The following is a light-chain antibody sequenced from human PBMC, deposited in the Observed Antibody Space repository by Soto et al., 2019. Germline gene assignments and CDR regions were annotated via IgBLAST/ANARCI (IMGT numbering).Light chain of an antibody. CDR1: QSVSSN. J-gene: IGKJ1*01. Sequence: EIVMTQSPATLSVSPGETATLSCRASQSVSSNLAWYQQKPGQAPRLLIYGASTRATGFPARFSGSGSGTEFTLTISSLQSEDFAVYYCQQYNNWPETFGQGTKVDI. V-gene: IGKV3-15*01. CDR2: GAS. CDR3: QQYNNWPET.